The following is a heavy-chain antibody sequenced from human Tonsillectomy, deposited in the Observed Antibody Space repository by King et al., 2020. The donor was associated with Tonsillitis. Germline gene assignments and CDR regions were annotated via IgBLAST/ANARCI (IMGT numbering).Heavy chain of an antibody. CDR2: IKQDGSDK. CDR3: ANAYSSSWTEYFQH. V-gene: IGHV3-7*01. D-gene: IGHD6-13*01. Sequence: VQLVESGGGLVQPGGSLRLSCAASGFTFSNYCMSWVRQAPGKGLEWVANIKQDGSDKYYVDAVKGRFTISRDNAKNSLYLQVNSLRAADTAVYYCANAYSSSWTEYFQHWGQGTLVTVSS. CDR1: GFTFSNYC. J-gene: IGHJ1*01.